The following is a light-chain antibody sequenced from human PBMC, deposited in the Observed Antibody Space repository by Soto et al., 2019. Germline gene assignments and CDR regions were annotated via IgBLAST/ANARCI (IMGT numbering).Light chain of an antibody. Sequence: HYALTQPPSASGAPGQSTTISCTGTNSELGGDNYYSWNQHHPAEAPEHMNYDVSNRPSGVSNRVSGSKTGNPASLTISASQDEDEADYYCSQYRDSSSSPYVFGTGTKVTVL. CDR2: DVS. CDR3: SQYRDSSSSPYV. V-gene: IGLV2-14*01. CDR1: NSELGGDNY. J-gene: IGLJ1*01.